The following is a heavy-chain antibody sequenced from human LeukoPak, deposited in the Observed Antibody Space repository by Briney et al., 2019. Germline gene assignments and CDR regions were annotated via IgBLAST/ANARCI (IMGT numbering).Heavy chain of an antibody. CDR1: GFTFSNYW. CDR2: IKQDGSEK. CDR3: ARPSGG. D-gene: IGHD3-10*01. Sequence: GGSLRLSCEASGFTFSNYWMTWVRQAPGKGLEWVANIKQDGSEKYYVDSVKGRFTISRDNAKNSLYLQMNSLRAEDTAVYYCARPSGGWGQGTLVTVSS. V-gene: IGHV3-7*03. J-gene: IGHJ4*02.